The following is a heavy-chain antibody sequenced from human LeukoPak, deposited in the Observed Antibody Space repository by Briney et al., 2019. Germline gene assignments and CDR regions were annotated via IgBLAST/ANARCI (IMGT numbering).Heavy chain of an antibody. D-gene: IGHD5-24*01. CDR3: ARDRDGYNYNNYYYYMDV. V-gene: IGHV3-74*01. CDR1: GFTFSSYW. J-gene: IGHJ6*03. Sequence: PGGSLRLSCAASGFTFSSYWMHWFRQAPGKGLVWVSRINSDGSSTSYADSVKGRFTISRDNAKNTLYLQMNSLRAEDTAVYYCARDRDGYNYNNYYYYMDVWGKGTTVTVSS. CDR2: INSDGSST.